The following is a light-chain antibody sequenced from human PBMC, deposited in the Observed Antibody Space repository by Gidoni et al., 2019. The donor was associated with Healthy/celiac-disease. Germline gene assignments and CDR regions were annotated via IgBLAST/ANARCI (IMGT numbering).Light chain of an antibody. CDR3: QVWDSSSDHPV. Sequence: SYVLTQPPSASVAPGKTARLTCGGNNIGSKSVHWYQQNPGQAPVLVIYYDSDRPSGIPERFSGSNSGNTATLTISRVEAGDEADYYCQVWDSSSDHPVFGGGTKLTVL. J-gene: IGLJ2*01. V-gene: IGLV3-21*04. CDR1: NIGSKS. CDR2: YDS.